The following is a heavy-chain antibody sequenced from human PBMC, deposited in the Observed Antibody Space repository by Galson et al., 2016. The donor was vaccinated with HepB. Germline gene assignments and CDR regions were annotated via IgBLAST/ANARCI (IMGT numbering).Heavy chain of an antibody. CDR2: IYWDNEK. Sequence: PSLVKPTQTLTLTCPFSGFSLGTSGVAVGWIRHPPGKSLEWLAVIYWDNEKRFSPSVRTRLTIPKDTSKNQVVLTLTNVDPADTGTYYCAHRPEPLYYDSTAYYLPLYFDYGGQGALVTVSS. D-gene: IGHD3-22*01. CDR1: GFSLGTSGVA. V-gene: IGHV2-5*02. CDR3: AHRPEPLYYDSTAYYLPLYFDY. J-gene: IGHJ4*02.